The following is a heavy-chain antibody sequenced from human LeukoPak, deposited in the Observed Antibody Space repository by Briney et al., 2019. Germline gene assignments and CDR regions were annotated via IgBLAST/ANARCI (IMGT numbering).Heavy chain of an antibody. D-gene: IGHD7-27*01. CDR2: IIPIFGTA. Sequence: ASVKVSCKASGGTFSSYAISWVRQAPGQGLEWMGGIIPIFGTANYAQKFQGRVTITADESTSTAYMELSSLRSEDTAVYYCARDGLGNWGFDYWGQGTLVTVSS. CDR3: ARDGLGNWGFDY. J-gene: IGHJ4*02. V-gene: IGHV1-69*13. CDR1: GGTFSSYA.